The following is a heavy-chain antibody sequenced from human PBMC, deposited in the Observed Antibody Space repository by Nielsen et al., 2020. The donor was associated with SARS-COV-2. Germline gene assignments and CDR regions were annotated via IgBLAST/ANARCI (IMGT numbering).Heavy chain of an antibody. CDR1: GYTFTSYG. CDR3: ARGGAYCGGDCYYYYYGMDV. D-gene: IGHD2-21*02. J-gene: IGHJ6*02. Sequence: ASVKVSCKASGYTFTSYGISWVRQAPGQGLEWMGWISAYNGNTNYAQKLQGRVAMTTDKSTSTAYMELSSLRSEDTAVYYCARGGAYCGGDCYYYYYGMDVWGQGTTVTVSS. V-gene: IGHV1-18*04. CDR2: ISAYNGNT.